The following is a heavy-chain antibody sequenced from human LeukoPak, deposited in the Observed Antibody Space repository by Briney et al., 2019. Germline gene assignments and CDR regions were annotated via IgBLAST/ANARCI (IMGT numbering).Heavy chain of an antibody. D-gene: IGHD2-21*01. CDR3: AKDTSMWHHFDY. Sequence: GGSLRLSCTASGFTLSTFGIHWVRQAPGKGLEWVALISSDGNNKYYADSVKGRFTISRDNSKNTLYLQMNSLRAEDTSVYFCAKDTSMWHHFDYWGQGTLVTVSS. J-gene: IGHJ4*02. V-gene: IGHV3-30*18. CDR2: ISSDGNNK. CDR1: GFTLSTFG.